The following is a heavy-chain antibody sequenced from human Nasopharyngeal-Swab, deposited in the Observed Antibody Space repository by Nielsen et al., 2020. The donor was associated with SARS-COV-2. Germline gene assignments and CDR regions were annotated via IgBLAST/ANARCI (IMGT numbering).Heavy chain of an antibody. CDR2: INHSGST. J-gene: IGHJ4*02. CDR3: ANRMYYYDSSGYRQTALFDY. V-gene: IGHV4-34*01. Sequence: RQAPGKGLEWIGEINHSGSTNYNPSLKSRVTISVDTSKNQFSLKLSSVTAADTAVYYCANRMYYYDSSGYRQTALFDYWGQGTLVTVSS. D-gene: IGHD3-22*01.